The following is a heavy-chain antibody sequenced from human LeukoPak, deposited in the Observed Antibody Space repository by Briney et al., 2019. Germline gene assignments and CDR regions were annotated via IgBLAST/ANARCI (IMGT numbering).Heavy chain of an antibody. CDR1: GASINSRDYY. CDR3: ASLDECGGDCYSDY. V-gene: IGHV4-34*01. Sequence: PSETLSLTCTVSGASINSRDYYWSWIRQPPGKGLEWIGEINHSGSTNYNPSLKSRVTISVDTSKNQFSLKLSSVTAADTAVYYCASLDECGGDCYSDYWGQGTLVTVSS. J-gene: IGHJ4*02. D-gene: IGHD2-21*01. CDR2: INHSGST.